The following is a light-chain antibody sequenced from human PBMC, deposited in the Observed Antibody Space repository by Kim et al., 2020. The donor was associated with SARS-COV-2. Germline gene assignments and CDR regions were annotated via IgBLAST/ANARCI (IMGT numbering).Light chain of an antibody. CDR1: LYITNW. CDR2: KAS. CDR3: QQYHSYPIT. Sequence: ASVGDGVTITCRANLYITNWVAWYQLKSGKVPKLLIYKASSLEGGVPSRFSGSGFGTEFTLTINSLQSDDFATYYCQQYHSYPITFGQGTRLEIK. J-gene: IGKJ5*01. V-gene: IGKV1-5*03.